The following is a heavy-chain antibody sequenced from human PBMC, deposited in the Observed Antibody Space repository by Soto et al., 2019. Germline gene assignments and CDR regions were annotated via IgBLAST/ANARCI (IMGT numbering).Heavy chain of an antibody. CDR3: ARDVLDFWSGYLPCRNWYDG. J-gene: IGHJ5*02. CDR2: ISAYNGNT. Sequence: ASVKVSCKASGYTFTSYGISWVRQAPGQGLEWMGWISAYNGNTNYAQKLQGRVTMTTDTSTSTAYMELRSLRSDDTAVYYCARDVLDFWSGYLPCRNWYDGWGQGTRVTVSS. V-gene: IGHV1-18*01. CDR1: GYTFTSYG. D-gene: IGHD3-3*01.